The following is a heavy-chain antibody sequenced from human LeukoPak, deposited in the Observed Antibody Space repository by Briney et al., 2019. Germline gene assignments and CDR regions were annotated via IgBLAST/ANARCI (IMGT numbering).Heavy chain of an antibody. D-gene: IGHD3-22*01. CDR2: ISGSGGST. Sequence: GGSLRLSCAASGFTFSNAWMSWVRQAPGKGLEWVSAISGSGGSTYYADSVKGRFTISRDNSKNTLYLQMNSLRAEDTAVYYCAKARGGYYDSSGYPLDYWGQGTLVTVSS. V-gene: IGHV3-23*01. CDR3: AKARGGYYDSSGYPLDY. CDR1: GFTFSNAW. J-gene: IGHJ4*02.